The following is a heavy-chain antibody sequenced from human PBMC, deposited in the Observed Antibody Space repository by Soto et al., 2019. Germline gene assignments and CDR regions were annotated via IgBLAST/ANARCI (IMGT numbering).Heavy chain of an antibody. CDR1: GGSISSYY. J-gene: IGHJ5*02. V-gene: IGHV4-59*01. Sequence: PSETLSLTCTFSGGSISSYYWSWIRQPPGKGLEWIGYIYYSGSTNYNPSLKSRVTISVDTSKNQFSLKLSSVTAADTAVYYCARVPSVGATAYNWFDPWGQGTLVTVSS. D-gene: IGHD1-26*01. CDR2: IYYSGST. CDR3: ARVPSVGATAYNWFDP.